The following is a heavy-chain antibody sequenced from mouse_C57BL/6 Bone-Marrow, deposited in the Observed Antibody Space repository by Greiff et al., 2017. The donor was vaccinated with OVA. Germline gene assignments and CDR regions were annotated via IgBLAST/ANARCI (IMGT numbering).Heavy chain of an antibody. CDR3: ASSGSYWAMDY. CDR2: INPSSGYT. CDR1: GYTFTSYT. Sequence: VQLQQSGAELARPGASVKMSCKASGYTFTSYTMHWVKQRPGQGLEWIGYINPSSGYTTYNQKFKDKATLTADKSSSTASMQLSSLTSDDSAVYYCASSGSYWAMDYWGQGTSVTVSS. J-gene: IGHJ4*01. V-gene: IGHV1-4*01. D-gene: IGHD1-1*02.